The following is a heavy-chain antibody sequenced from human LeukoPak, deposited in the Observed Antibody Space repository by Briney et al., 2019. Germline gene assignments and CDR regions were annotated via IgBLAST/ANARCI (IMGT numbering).Heavy chain of an antibody. Sequence: SETLSLTCTVSGGSISSSSYYWGWIRQPPGKGLEWIGSIYYSGSTYYNPSLKSRVTISVDTSKNQFSLKLSSVTAADTAVYYCARQVIAAAMYPWAYYYGMDVWGQGTTVTVSS. CDR1: GGSISSSSYY. J-gene: IGHJ6*02. CDR2: IYYSGST. V-gene: IGHV4-39*01. D-gene: IGHD6-13*01. CDR3: ARQVIAAAMYPWAYYYGMDV.